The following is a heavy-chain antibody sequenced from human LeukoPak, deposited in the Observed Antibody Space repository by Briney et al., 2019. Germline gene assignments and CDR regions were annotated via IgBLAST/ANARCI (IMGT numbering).Heavy chain of an antibody. Sequence: GASVRVSCKASGYTFTGYYMHWVRQAHAQGLEWMGWINPNSGGTNYAQKFQGRVTMTRDTSISTAYMELSRLRSDDTAVYYCARDYSVSYYYYYYMDVWGKGTTVTVSS. CDR3: ARDYSVSYYYYYYMDV. CDR2: INPNSGGT. CDR1: GYTFTGYY. J-gene: IGHJ6*03. D-gene: IGHD4-17*01. V-gene: IGHV1-2*02.